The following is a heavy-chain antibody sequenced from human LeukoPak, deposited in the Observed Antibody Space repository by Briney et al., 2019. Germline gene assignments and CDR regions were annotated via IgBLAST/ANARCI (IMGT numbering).Heavy chain of an antibody. Sequence: WETLSLTCTVSGGSINSSYWSWIRQPPGKGLEWIGHIYYSGSTNFNPSLKSRVTLSLDTSKNQFSLKLISVTAADTAVYYCARGAGKYYFHGMDVWGQGTTVTVSS. CDR1: GGSINSSY. CDR3: ARGAGKYYFHGMDV. CDR2: IYYSGST. J-gene: IGHJ6*02. V-gene: IGHV4-59*01.